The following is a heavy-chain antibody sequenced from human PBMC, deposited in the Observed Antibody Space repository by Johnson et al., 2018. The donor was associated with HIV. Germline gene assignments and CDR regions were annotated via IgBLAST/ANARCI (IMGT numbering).Heavy chain of an antibody. D-gene: IGHD2-2*01. CDR1: GFTFSDYY. CDR3: ARDRCSSTSCIDAFDI. J-gene: IGHJ3*02. CDR2: ISSSGST. Sequence: VQLVESGGGLVKPGGSLRLSCVASGFTFSDYYMTWIRQAPGKGLEWVSYISSSGSTYYADSVKGRFTISRDNSKNTLYLQMNSQRAEDTAVYYCARDRCSSTSCIDAFDIWGQGTMVTVSS. V-gene: IGHV3-11*04.